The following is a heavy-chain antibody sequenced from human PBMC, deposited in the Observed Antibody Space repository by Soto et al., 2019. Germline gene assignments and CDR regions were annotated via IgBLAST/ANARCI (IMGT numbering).Heavy chain of an antibody. J-gene: IGHJ4*02. Sequence: GESLKISCQGSGYYFPSYWIGWVRQMPGKGLELMGIFYPGDSDTRYSPSFQGQVTISADRSISTAYLQWSSLKPSDTAMYYCARQGNGAEGFDYWGQGTLVTVSS. D-gene: IGHD4-17*01. CDR2: FYPGDSDT. CDR3: ARQGNGAEGFDY. V-gene: IGHV5-51*01. CDR1: GYYFPSYW.